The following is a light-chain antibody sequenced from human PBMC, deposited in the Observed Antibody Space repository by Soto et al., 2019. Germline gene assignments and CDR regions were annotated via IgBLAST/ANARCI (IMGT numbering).Light chain of an antibody. CDR2: AAS. J-gene: IGKJ4*01. Sequence: EIVLTQSPGTLSLSPGERATLSCRASQRVSDNYLAWYHLKPGQAPRLLIYAASNRATGIPDRFSGSGSGTDFTLTVSRLEPEDFAVYYCQQYGNAPRYGASPRIFGGGTKVEIK. V-gene: IGKV3-20*01. CDR1: QRVSDNY. CDR3: QQYGNAPRYGASPRI.